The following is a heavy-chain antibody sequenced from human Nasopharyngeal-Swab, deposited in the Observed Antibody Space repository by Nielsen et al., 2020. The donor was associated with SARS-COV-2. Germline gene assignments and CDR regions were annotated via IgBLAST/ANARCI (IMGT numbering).Heavy chain of an antibody. CDR2: ISAYNGNT. CDR1: GYTFKSFA. CDR3: AVDYGDYDSYYGMDV. Sequence: ASVKVSCKASGYTFKSFAVNWVRQAPGQGLEWMGWISAYNGNTNYAQNLQGRVTMTTDTSTSTVYMELRSLRSDDTAVYHCAVDYGDYDSYYGMDVWGQGTTVTVSS. J-gene: IGHJ6*02. V-gene: IGHV1-18*01. D-gene: IGHD4-17*01.